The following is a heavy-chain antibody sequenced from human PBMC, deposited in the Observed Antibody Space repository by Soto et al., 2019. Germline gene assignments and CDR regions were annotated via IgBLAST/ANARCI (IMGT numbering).Heavy chain of an antibody. CDR2: ISGSGGST. D-gene: IGHD7-27*01. CDR1: GFTCSIFA. Sequence: PGGSLRLSCAASGFTCSIFAMSWVRQSPGKGLEWVSTISGSGGSTYYADAVKGRFTISRDNSMGTLYLQMKSLRVEDTAIYYCAKEVSLGSTVDLGYCGQGALVTVSS. V-gene: IGHV3-23*01. CDR3: AKEVSLGSTVDLGY. J-gene: IGHJ4*02.